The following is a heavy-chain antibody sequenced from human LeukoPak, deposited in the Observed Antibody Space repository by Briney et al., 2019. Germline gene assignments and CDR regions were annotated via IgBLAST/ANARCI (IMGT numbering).Heavy chain of an antibody. V-gene: IGHV3-23*01. D-gene: IGHD2-15*01. CDR1: GFTFSSFA. CDR2: INPSGDNT. Sequence: PGGSLRLSCEVSGFTFSSFAMSWVRQAPGQGLEWISAINPSGDNTFSANSVKGRYTISRDNSKNTLCLQINSLRDDDTAVYYCARQLRYCSDGTCYFDYWGQGTLVTVSS. J-gene: IGHJ4*02. CDR3: ARQLRYCSDGTCYFDY.